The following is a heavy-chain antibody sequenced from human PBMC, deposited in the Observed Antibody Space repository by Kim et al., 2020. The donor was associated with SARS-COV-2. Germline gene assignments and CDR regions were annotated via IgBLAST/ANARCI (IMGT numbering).Heavy chain of an antibody. CDR1: GFTFSSYS. D-gene: IGHD3-16*01. CDR2: ISSSSSYI. CDR3: ATPLYDYVWGSDAFDI. V-gene: IGHV3-21*01. J-gene: IGHJ3*02. Sequence: GGSLRLSCAASGFTFSSYSMNWVRQAPGKGLEWVSSISSSSSYIYYADSVKGRFTISRDNAKNSLYLQMNSLRAEDTAVYYCATPLYDYVWGSDAFDIWGQGTMVTVSS.